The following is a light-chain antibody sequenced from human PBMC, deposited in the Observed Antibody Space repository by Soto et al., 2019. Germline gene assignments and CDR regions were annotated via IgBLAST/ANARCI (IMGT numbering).Light chain of an antibody. CDR2: EVS. CDR3: SSYTSRNTYV. Sequence: QSALTQPASVPGSPGQSITISCTGTSSDVGGYNYVSWYQQHPGKAPKLMIYEVSNWPSGVSNRFSGSKSGNTASLTISGLQAEDEADYYCSSYTSRNTYVFGTGTKVTVL. J-gene: IGLJ1*01. V-gene: IGLV2-14*01. CDR1: SSDVGGYNY.